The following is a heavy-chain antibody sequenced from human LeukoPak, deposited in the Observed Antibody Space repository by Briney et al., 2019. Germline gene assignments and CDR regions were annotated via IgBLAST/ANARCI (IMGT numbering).Heavy chain of an antibody. D-gene: IGHD3-10*01. CDR2: INPNSGGT. Sequence: GASVKVSCKASGYTFTGYYMHRVRQAPAQGLEWMGWINPNSGGTNYAQKFQGRVTMTRDTSISTAYMELSRMRSDDTAVYYCARSGRHGSGSYYVSGPEYYYYGMDVWGQGTTVTVSS. CDR1: GYTFTGYY. V-gene: IGHV1-2*02. J-gene: IGHJ6*02. CDR3: ARSGRHGSGSYYVSGPEYYYYGMDV.